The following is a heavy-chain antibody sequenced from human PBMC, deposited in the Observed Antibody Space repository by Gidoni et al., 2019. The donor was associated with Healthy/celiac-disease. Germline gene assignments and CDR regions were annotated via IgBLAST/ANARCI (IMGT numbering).Heavy chain of an antibody. J-gene: IGHJ3*02. CDR2: ISYDGSNK. Sequence: QVQLVESGGGVVQPGRSLRLSCEASGFTLSTYGMHWVRQAPGKGLGWVAVISYDGSNKYYADSVKGRFTISRDNSKNTLYLQMNSLRAEDTAMYYCAKVITGTTFDAFDIWGQGTMVTVSS. V-gene: IGHV3-30*18. D-gene: IGHD1-7*01. CDR1: GFTLSTYG. CDR3: AKVITGTTFDAFDI.